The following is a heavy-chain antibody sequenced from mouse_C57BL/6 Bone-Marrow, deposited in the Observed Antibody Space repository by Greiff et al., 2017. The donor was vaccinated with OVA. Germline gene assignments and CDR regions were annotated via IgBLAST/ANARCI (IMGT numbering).Heavy chain of an antibody. CDR1: GYTFTSYW. Sequence: QVQLQQPGAELVKPGASVKLSCKASGYTFTSYWMHWVKQRPGQGLEWIGMIHPNSGSTNYKEKFKSKATLTVDKSSSTAYMQLSSLTSEDSAVYYCARAPLLGAWFAYWGQGTLVTVSA. CDR3: ARAPLLGAWFAY. J-gene: IGHJ3*01. CDR2: IHPNSGST. V-gene: IGHV1-64*01. D-gene: IGHD2-1*01.